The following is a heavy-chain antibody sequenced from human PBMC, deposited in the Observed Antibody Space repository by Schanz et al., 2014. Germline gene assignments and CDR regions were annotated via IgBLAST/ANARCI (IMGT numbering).Heavy chain of an antibody. CDR2: ISGSGDNT. CDR3: TKEDATALWYFEH. D-gene: IGHD6-13*01. J-gene: IGHJ4*02. V-gene: IGHV3-23*04. Sequence: EVHLVESGGGLVQPGGSLRLSCAASGITFSRHAMSWVRQAPGKGLEWVSAISGSGDNTFYAESVKGRFTISRDNSKNLVVLQMNSLRVDDTAVYYCTKEDATALWYFEHWGQGTLVTVSS. CDR1: GITFSRHA.